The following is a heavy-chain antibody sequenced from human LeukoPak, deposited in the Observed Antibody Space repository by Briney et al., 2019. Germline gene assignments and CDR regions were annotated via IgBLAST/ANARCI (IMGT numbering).Heavy chain of an antibody. CDR2: IYYSGST. D-gene: IGHD2-15*01. V-gene: IGHV4-59*01. CDR1: GGSISSYY. CDR3: ARVDCSGGSCYYYYGMDV. Sequence: PSETLSLTCTVPGGSISSYYWSWIRQPPGKGLEWIGYIYYSGSTNYNPSLKSRVAISVDTSKNQFSLKLSSVTAADTAVYYCARVDCSGGSCYYYYGMDVWGQGTTVTVSS. J-gene: IGHJ6*02.